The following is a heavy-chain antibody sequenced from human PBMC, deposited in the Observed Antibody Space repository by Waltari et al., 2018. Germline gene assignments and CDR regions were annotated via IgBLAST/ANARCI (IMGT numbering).Heavy chain of an antibody. J-gene: IGHJ4*02. CDR1: GFTFVNYW. Sequence: RLSCTASGFTFVNYWMSWVRQAPGKGLQWVAYIKEDGTEESYLDSLKGRFTISRDDAKNSLHLQMNSLRVEDTAIYYCARVSKGIHFDYWGQGTLVTVSS. CDR3: ARVSKGIHFDY. CDR2: IKEDGTEE. V-gene: IGHV3-7*04.